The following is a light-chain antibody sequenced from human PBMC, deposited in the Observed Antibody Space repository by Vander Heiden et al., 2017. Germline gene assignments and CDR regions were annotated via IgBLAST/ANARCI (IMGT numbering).Light chain of an antibody. CDR3: ISYTRSTTYV. CDR1: SSDVGGYNY. J-gene: IGLJ1*01. V-gene: IGLV2-14*03. CDR2: DVT. Sequence: QSALTQPASVSGPPGQSVTISCTGTSSDVGGYNYVSWYQQHPGKAPKLMIYDVTNRPSGVSYRFSGSKAGNTASLTISGLQAEDEADYYCISYTRSTTYVFGTGTAVSVL.